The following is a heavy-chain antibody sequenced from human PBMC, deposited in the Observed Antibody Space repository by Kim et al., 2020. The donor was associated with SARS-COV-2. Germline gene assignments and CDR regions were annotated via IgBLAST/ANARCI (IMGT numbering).Heavy chain of an antibody. CDR1: GGSFSGYY. J-gene: IGHJ2*01. D-gene: IGHD3-10*01. V-gene: IGHV4-34*01. Sequence: SETLSLTCAVYGGSFSGYYWSWIRQPPGKGLEWIGEINHSGSTNYNPSLKSRVTISVDTSKNQFSLKLSSVTAADTAVYYCARGTGMVRGARTWYFDLWGRGTLVTVSS. CDR2: INHSGST. CDR3: ARGTGMVRGARTWYFDL.